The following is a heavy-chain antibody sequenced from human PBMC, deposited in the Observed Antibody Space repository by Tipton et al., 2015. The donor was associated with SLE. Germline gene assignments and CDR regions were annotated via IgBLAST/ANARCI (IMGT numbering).Heavy chain of an antibody. CDR1: GGSITNHY. CDR2: IHYSGTT. V-gene: IGHV4-59*11. D-gene: IGHD6-13*01. Sequence: TLSLTCTVSGGSITNHYWNWIRQPPGKGLEWIGYIHYSGTTHDNPSLKSRVTMSVDMSKNQLSLRLTSVTAADTAVYYCVSHVGSNWYWALDPWGQGTLVTVSS. CDR3: VSHVGSNWYWALDP. J-gene: IGHJ5*02.